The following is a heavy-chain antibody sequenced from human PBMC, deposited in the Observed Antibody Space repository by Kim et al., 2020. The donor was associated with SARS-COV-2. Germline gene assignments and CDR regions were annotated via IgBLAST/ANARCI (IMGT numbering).Heavy chain of an antibody. V-gene: IGHV4-34*01. D-gene: IGHD3-9*01. CDR3: ARLRYFDWLSQGWFDP. CDR2: INHSGST. J-gene: IGHJ5*02. CDR1: GGSFSGYY. Sequence: SETLSLTCAVYGGSFSGYYWSWIRQPPGKGLEWIGEINHSGSTNYNPSLKSRVTISVDTSKNQFSLKLSSVTAADTAVYYCARLRYFDWLSQGWFDPWGQGTLVTVSS.